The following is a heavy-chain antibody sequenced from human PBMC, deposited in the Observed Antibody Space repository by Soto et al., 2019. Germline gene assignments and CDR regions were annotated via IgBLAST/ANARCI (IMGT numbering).Heavy chain of an antibody. CDR1: GFTFSSYW. D-gene: IGHD3-3*01. CDR2: TKEDGSDM. Sequence: EVQLVESGGGLVQPGGSLRLSCAASGFTFSSYWMSWVRQAPGKGLEWVANTKEDGSDMYYVDSVKGLFTISRANAKNSRYLQMNRLRAQDTAVYYFATEVWVYYDFWSGYSDYWGQGTLVTVSS. V-gene: IGHV3-7*01. J-gene: IGHJ4*02. CDR3: ATEVWVYYDFWSGYSDY.